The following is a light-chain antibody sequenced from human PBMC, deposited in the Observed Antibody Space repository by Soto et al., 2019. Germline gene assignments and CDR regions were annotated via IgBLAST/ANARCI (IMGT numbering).Light chain of an antibody. CDR2: GTS. CDR1: QNVNSNF. J-gene: IGKJ1*01. Sequence: EIVVTQSPGTLSLSPGERATLSCRASQNVNSNFLAWYQQKPGQAPRLLISGTSNRATGIPDRFSGSGSGTDFTLTISRLEPEDFAVYYCQQYANSPRTFGQGTKVDIK. CDR3: QQYANSPRT. V-gene: IGKV3-20*01.